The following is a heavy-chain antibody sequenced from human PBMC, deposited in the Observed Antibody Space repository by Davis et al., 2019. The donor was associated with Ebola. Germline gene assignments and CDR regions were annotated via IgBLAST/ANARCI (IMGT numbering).Heavy chain of an antibody. CDR3: AKAQDEGGIIGVFNYGMDV. CDR2: IYYSGST. Sequence: SETLSLTCTVSGGSISSYYWSWIRQPPGKGLEWIGYIYYSGSTNYNPSLKSRVTISVDTSKNQFSLKLSSVTAADTAVYYCAKAQDEGGIIGVFNYGMDVWGQGTTVTVSS. D-gene: IGHD2/OR15-2a*01. CDR1: GGSISSYY. J-gene: IGHJ6*02. V-gene: IGHV4-59*01.